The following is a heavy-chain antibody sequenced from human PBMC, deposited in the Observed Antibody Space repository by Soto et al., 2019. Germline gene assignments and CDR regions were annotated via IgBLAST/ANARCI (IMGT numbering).Heavy chain of an antibody. J-gene: IGHJ4*02. D-gene: IGHD3-10*01. Sequence: PGGSLRLSCAASGCSFRSYAVHWVHQAPGKGLEWVTVISNDGSDIFYADSVKGRFTISRDNSKNTLYLQMNSLRGEDTAMYFSGRVQIGAGPFAYGGKGTWDPVPP. CDR1: GCSFRSYA. CDR2: ISNDGSDI. CDR3: GRVQIGAGPFAY. V-gene: IGHV3-30-3*01.